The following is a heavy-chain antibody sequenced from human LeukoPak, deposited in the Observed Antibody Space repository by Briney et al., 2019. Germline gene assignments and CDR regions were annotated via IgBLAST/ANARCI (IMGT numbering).Heavy chain of an antibody. V-gene: IGHV4-61*02. CDR3: AGAMAAAGSRGWFDP. CDR1: GGSISSGSYY. CDR2: IYTSGST. Sequence: SETLSLTCTVSGGSISSGSYYWSWIRQPAGKGLEWIGRIYTSGSTNYNPSLKSRVTISVDTSKKQFSLKLSSVTAADTAVYYCAGAMAAAGSRGWFDPWGQGVLVTVSS. J-gene: IGHJ5*02. D-gene: IGHD6-13*01.